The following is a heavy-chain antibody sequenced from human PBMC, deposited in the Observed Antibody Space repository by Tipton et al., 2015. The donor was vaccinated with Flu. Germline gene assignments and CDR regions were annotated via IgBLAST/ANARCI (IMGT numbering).Heavy chain of an antibody. Sequence: SLRLSCAASGFTFSNYWMTWVRQAPGKGLEWVANINQDGSQKHYVDSVKGRFIISRDNAKNSLYLQMNSLRSEDTAVYYCARAWAAAGSAWGQGTLVTVSS. D-gene: IGHD6-13*01. J-gene: IGHJ5*02. CDR2: INQDGSQK. V-gene: IGHV3-7*01. CDR3: ARAWAAAGSA. CDR1: GFTFSNYW.